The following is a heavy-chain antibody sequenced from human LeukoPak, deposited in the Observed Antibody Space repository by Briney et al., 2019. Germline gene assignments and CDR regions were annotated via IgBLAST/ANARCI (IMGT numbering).Heavy chain of an antibody. Sequence: SETLSLTCTVSGGSISGGSYYWHWIRQPAGKGLEWIGRIYVGGTTNYTPSLKSRVTISADTSSNQFSLRLSSVTAADTAVYYCARTFYYYENTGYRDFFDSGAREPWSPSPQ. D-gene: IGHD3-22*01. CDR1: GGSISGGSYY. CDR3: ARTFYYYENTGYRDFFDS. V-gene: IGHV4-61*02. CDR2: IYVGGTT. J-gene: IGHJ4*02.